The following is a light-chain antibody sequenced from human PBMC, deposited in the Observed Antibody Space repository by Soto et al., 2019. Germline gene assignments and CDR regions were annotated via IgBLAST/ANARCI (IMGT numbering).Light chain of an antibody. CDR1: QSVSNNY. J-gene: IGKJ1*01. V-gene: IGKV3-20*01. Sequence: IALKQSAGTLCRSQGESAALSCSASQSVSNNYLARYQQKPGQAPRLLIYGASNRATGIPDRFSGSGSGTDFTLTISRLEPEDFAVYYSQQYGSSGTFGQGTNVDIK. CDR2: GAS. CDR3: QQYGSSGT.